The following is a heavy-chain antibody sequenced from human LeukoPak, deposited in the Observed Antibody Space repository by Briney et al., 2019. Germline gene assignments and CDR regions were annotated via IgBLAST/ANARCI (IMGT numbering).Heavy chain of an antibody. CDR2: IYIDGTT. CDR3: ARGPRYSFY. Sequence: GGSLRLSCAASGFIVSHNYMTWVRQAPGKGLEWISVIYIDGTTYYANSVKGRFTISRDQANNTLYLQMNTLRDEDTAVYYCARGPRYSFYWGQGTLVSVSS. D-gene: IGHD6-13*01. J-gene: IGHJ4*02. V-gene: IGHV3-53*01. CDR1: GFIVSHNY.